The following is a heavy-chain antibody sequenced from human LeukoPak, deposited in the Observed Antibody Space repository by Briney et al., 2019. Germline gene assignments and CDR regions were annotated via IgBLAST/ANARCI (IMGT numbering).Heavy chain of an antibody. CDR1: GFTFSSYG. CDR2: IRYDGSNK. J-gene: IGHJ3*02. V-gene: IGHV3-30*02. Sequence: GRSLRLSCAASGFTFSSYGMHRVRQAPGKGLEWVAFIRYDGSNKYYADSVKGRFTISRDNSKNTLYLQMNSLRAEDTAVYYCAKDSVISSTGSTHAFDIWGQGTMVTVSS. D-gene: IGHD1-14*01. CDR3: AKDSVISSTGSTHAFDI.